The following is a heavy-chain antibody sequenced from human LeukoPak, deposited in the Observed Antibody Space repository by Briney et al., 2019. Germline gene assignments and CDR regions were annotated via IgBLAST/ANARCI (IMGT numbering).Heavy chain of an antibody. V-gene: IGHV1-3*01. CDR2: IHVGNGNT. Sequence: GASVKVSCKASGYPFTSYAMHWMRQAPGQTLEWMGWIHVGNGNTEYSQKFQGRVTITRDTPATTTYMELSSLRTEDTAVYYCARVDGSGPNAPNDCWGQGSLVTVSS. CDR3: ARVDGSGPNAPNDC. D-gene: IGHD3-10*01. CDR1: GYPFTSYA. J-gene: IGHJ4*02.